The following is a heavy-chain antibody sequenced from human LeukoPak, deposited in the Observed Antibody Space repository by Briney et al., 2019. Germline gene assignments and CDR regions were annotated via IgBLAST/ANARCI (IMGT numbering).Heavy chain of an antibody. CDR3: ARDSGYSGYSDY. CDR1: GFTLSDYY. V-gene: IGHV3-11*05. CDR2: ISSSSSYT. D-gene: IGHD5-12*01. J-gene: IGHJ4*02. Sequence: GGSLRLSCAASGFTLSDYYMSWIRQAPGKGLEWVSYISSSSSYTDYADSVKGRFTISRDNAKNSLNLQMNSLRAEDTAVYYCARDSGYSGYSDYWGQGILVTVSS.